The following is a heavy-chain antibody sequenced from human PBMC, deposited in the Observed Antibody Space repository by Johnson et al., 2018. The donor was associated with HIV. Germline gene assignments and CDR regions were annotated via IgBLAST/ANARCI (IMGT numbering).Heavy chain of an antibody. CDR1: GMIFSNLW. CDR2: IRSTAAGGTI. CDR3: ARGECSSTSGPMTAFNI. D-gene: IGHD2-2*01. V-gene: IGHV3-15*05. Sequence: VQLVESGGGVVQPGRSLRVSCEASGMIFSNLWMNWVRQAPGKGLEGVGRIRSTAAGGTIEYAASVKGRFTISRDDSRDTLYLQMNSLKTEYTAVYYCARGECSSTSGPMTAFNIWGQGTMVTVSS. J-gene: IGHJ3*02.